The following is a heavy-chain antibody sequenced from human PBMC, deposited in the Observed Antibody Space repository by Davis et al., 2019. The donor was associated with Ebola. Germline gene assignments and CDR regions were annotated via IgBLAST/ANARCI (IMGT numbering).Heavy chain of an antibody. CDR2: IYYSGST. V-gene: IGHV4-59*12. J-gene: IGHJ5*02. D-gene: IGHD4-23*01. Sequence: PGGSLRLSCTVSGGSISSYYWSWIRQPPGKGLEWIGYIYYSGSTNYNPSLKSRVTISVDTSKNQFSLKLSSVTAADTAMYYCARDAGGDGGVYLWGQGTLVTVSS. CDR3: ARDAGGDGGVYL. CDR1: GGSISSYY.